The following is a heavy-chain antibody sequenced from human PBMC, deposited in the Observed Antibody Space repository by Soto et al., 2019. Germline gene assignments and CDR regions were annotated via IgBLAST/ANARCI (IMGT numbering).Heavy chain of an antibody. CDR3: ARVLRSGYLAYFYYDMDV. Sequence: GESLKISCKGSGYDFTGYWIGWVRQMPGKGLEWMGIIQPVDSDTRYSPSFQGQVTISVDKSIGTAYLQWSSLKASDTAMYYCARVLRSGYLAYFYYDMDVWGQGTTVTVSS. CDR2: IQPVDSDT. CDR1: GYDFTGYW. J-gene: IGHJ6*02. V-gene: IGHV5-51*01. D-gene: IGHD5-12*01.